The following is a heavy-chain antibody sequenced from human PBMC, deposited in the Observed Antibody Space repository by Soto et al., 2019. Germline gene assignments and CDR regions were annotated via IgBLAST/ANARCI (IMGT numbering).Heavy chain of an antibody. CDR2: VHSGGST. Sequence: EVQLVESGGGLVQPGGSLRLSCAASGFTVSSNYMSWVRQAPGKGLEWVSVVHSGGSTYYADSVKGRFTIYRDNSKNMLYLQMNSLSAEDTAVYYCARGGELPVDYWGQGTLVTVSS. D-gene: IGHD1-26*01. V-gene: IGHV3-66*01. CDR3: ARGGELPVDY. CDR1: GFTVSSNY. J-gene: IGHJ4*02.